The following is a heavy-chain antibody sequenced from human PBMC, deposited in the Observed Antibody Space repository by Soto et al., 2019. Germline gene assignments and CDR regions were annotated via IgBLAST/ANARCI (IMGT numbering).Heavy chain of an antibody. Sequence: QVQLVESGGGVVQPGRSLRLSCAASGFTFNSYGMHWVRQAPGKGLEWVALISYDGSNKYYADSVKGRFTISRDNSKNALYLKMNSLRAEDTAVYYFETVLGPGTIPDYWGQGTMVTVSS. CDR3: ETVLGPGTIPDY. D-gene: IGHD3-10*01. V-gene: IGHV3-30*03. CDR1: GFTFNSYG. CDR2: ISYDGSNK. J-gene: IGHJ4*02.